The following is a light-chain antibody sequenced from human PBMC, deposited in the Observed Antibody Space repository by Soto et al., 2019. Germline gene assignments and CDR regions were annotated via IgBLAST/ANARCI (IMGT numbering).Light chain of an antibody. Sequence: DIQMNQYHSSLSVSVGDSVTLTSRASQSISTYLYWYQQKPGKAPKLLIYAASSLQSGVPSRFSGSGSGTDFTLTISSLQPEDFATYYCQQSYSSPPLTVGGGTKVEIK. J-gene: IGKJ4*01. CDR2: AAS. V-gene: IGKV1-39*01. CDR1: QSISTY. CDR3: QQSYSSPPLT.